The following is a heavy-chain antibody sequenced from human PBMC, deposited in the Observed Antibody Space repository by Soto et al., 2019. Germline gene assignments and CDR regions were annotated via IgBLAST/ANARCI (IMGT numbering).Heavy chain of an antibody. CDR3: ARDLSVAGPDY. CDR1: GFTFRSYA. Sequence: LRLSRAASGFTFRSYAMHWVRQAPGKGLERVAVISYDESDKYYADSLKGRFTISRDNSKNTLYLQMNSLRGEDTAVYYCARDLSVAGPDYWGQGTLVTVSS. D-gene: IGHD6-19*01. J-gene: IGHJ4*02. CDR2: ISYDESDK. V-gene: IGHV3-30*03.